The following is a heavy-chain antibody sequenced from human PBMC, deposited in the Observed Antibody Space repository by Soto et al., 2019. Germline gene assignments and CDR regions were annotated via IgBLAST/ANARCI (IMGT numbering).Heavy chain of an antibody. D-gene: IGHD3-22*01. J-gene: IGHJ3*02. V-gene: IGHV1-2*02. CDR1: GYTFTGYY. Sequence: ASVKVSCKASGYTFTGYYMHWVRQAPGQGLGWMGWINPNSGGTNYAQKFQGRVTMTRDTSISTAYMELSRLRSDDTAVYYCARNYYDSSGKPSGAFDIWGQGTMVTVSS. CDR2: INPNSGGT. CDR3: ARNYYDSSGKPSGAFDI.